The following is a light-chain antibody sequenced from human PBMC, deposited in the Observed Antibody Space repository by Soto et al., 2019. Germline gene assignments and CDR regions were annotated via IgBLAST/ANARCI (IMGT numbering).Light chain of an antibody. CDR1: SCDVGGYTY. Sequence: QSALTQPASVSGSPGQSISISCAGTSCDVGGYTYVSWYQQHPGKAPKVMIYDVSNRPSGVSNRFSGSKSGNTSSLTIPGLQAEDEADYYCSSYTSSSFVVFGGGSKLTVL. CDR3: SSYTSSSFVV. V-gene: IGLV2-14*01. J-gene: IGLJ2*01. CDR2: DVS.